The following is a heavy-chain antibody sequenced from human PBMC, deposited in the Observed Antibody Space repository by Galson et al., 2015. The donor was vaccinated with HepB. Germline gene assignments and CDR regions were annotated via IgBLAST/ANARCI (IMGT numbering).Heavy chain of an antibody. CDR2: IIPIFGTA. CDR1: GGTFSSYA. Sequence: SVKVSCKASGGTFSSYAISWVRQAPGQGLEWMGGIIPIFGTANYAQKFQGRVTITADESTSTAYMELSSLRSEDTAVYYCARVDGYGAELDYWGQGTLVTVSS. CDR3: ARVDGYGAELDY. V-gene: IGHV1-69*13. J-gene: IGHJ4*02. D-gene: IGHD4/OR15-4a*01.